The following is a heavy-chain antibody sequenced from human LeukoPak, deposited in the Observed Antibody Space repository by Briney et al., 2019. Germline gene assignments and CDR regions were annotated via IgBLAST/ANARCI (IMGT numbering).Heavy chain of an antibody. J-gene: IGHJ4*02. D-gene: IGHD6-6*01. V-gene: IGHV7-4-1*02. CDR1: GYTFTSYA. CDR2: INTNTGNP. Sequence: AASVKVSCKASGYTFTSYAMNWVRQAPGQGLEWMGWINTNTGNPTYAQGFTGRFVFSLDTSVSTAYLQISSLKAEDTAVYYCARDLLAARRGNIDYWGQGTLVTVSS. CDR3: ARDLLAARRGNIDY.